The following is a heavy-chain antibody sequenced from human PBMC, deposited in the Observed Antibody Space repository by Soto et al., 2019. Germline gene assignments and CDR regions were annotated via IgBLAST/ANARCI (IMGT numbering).Heavy chain of an antibody. D-gene: IGHD2-8*02. CDR2: INHSGST. Sequence: LVPLSVTCAVYGGSFSCYCLTWIRQHPGTGLEWIGEINHSGSTNYNPSLKSRVTISVDTSKNQFSLKLTSVTAADTAVYYCARDKITGLFDYWGQGTLVTVSS. V-gene: IGHV4-34*01. J-gene: IGHJ4*02. CDR3: ARDKITGLFDY. CDR1: GGSFSCYC.